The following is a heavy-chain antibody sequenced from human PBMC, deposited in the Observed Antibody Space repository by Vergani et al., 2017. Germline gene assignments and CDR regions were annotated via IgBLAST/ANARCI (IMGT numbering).Heavy chain of an antibody. CDR3: ARAMGGYCSSTSCPFDY. CDR1: GGSFSGYY. D-gene: IGHD2-2*01. CDR2: INHSGST. Sequence: QVQLQQWGAGLLKPSETLSLTCAVYGGSFSGYYWSWIRQPPGKGLEWIGEINHSGSTNYNPSLKSRVTISVDTSKNQLSLKLSSVTAADTAVYYCARAMGGYCSSTSCPFDYWGQGTLVTVSS. J-gene: IGHJ4*02. V-gene: IGHV4-34*01.